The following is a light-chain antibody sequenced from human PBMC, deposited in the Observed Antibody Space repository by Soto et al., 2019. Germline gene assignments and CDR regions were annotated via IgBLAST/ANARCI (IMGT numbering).Light chain of an antibody. V-gene: IGKV1D-12*01. Sequence: DIQMTQSPSSVSASVGDRVTITCRASQGTSSWLAWYQQKPGKAPKLLIYAASSLQSGVPSRFSGSGSGTDFTLTISSLQPEDFATYYCQQAPRLTVSLPTFGGGTKVEIK. CDR1: QGTSSW. CDR2: AAS. J-gene: IGKJ4*01. CDR3: QQAPRLTVSLPT.